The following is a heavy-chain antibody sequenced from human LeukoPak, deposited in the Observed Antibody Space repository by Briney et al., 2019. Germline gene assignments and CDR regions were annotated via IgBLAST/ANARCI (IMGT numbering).Heavy chain of an antibody. CDR3: AKTRSGTYYGDSFDI. CDR2: IYYSGRI. V-gene: IGHV4-28*05. CDR1: GDSISRSDW. Sequence: SETLSLTCAVSGDSISRSDWWARIRQPPGKGLEWLGNIYYSGRIYHNPSLQTRVIMPVDSSKNQFSLRLGSVTAVDTAVYYCAKTRSGTYYGDSFDIWGQGILVTVSS. J-gene: IGHJ3*02. D-gene: IGHD1-26*01.